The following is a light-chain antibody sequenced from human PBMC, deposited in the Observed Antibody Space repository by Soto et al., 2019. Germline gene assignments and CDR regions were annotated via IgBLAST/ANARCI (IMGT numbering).Light chain of an antibody. J-gene: IGKJ4*01. V-gene: IGKV3-20*01. CDR3: QQYAESPLT. CDR2: DAS. CDR1: QSISTY. Sequence: DIVMTQSPLSLPVTPGEPATLSCRASQSISTYLAWFQHKPGQAPRLVIYDASNRATGVPDRFSGSGSGTDFTLTVTRLEPEDFAVYYCQQYAESPLTFGGGTKVDIK.